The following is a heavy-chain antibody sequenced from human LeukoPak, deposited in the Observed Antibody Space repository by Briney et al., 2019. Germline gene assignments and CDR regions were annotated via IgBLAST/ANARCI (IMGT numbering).Heavy chain of an antibody. CDR1: GYTFTSYD. Sequence: GASVKVPCKASGYTFTSYDINWVRQAPGQGLEWMGWISAYNGNTNYAQKLQGRVTMTTDTSMSTAYMELRSLRSDDTAVYYCARDRVALTGFRGLKYSSSWLPFDPWGQGTLVTVSS. D-gene: IGHD6-13*01. V-gene: IGHV1-18*01. CDR3: ARDRVALTGFRGLKYSSSWLPFDP. CDR2: ISAYNGNT. J-gene: IGHJ5*02.